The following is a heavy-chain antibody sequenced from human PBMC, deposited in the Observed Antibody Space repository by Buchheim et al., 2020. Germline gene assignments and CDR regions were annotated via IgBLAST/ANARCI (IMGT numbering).Heavy chain of an antibody. Sequence: QVQLVESGGGVVQPGRSLRLSCAASGFTFSSYGMHWVRQAPGKGLEWVAVIWYDGSNKYYADSVKGRFTISRDNSKNTLYLQMNSLRAEDTAVYYCARVQGYYGSGSYPYYYYGMDVWGQGTT. D-gene: IGHD3-10*01. CDR3: ARVQGYYGSGSYPYYYYGMDV. CDR1: GFTFSSYG. CDR2: IWYDGSNK. V-gene: IGHV3-33*01. J-gene: IGHJ6*02.